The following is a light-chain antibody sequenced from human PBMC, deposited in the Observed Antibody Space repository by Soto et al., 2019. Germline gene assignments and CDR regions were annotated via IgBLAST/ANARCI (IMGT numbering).Light chain of an antibody. Sequence: DIQMTQSPSTLSASVGDTVTITCRASQSISNWLAWYQQKPGQAPKLLIHKASTLESGVPSRFSGSGSGTEFTLTISSLQPDDFATFYCQPYDRVPYTFGQGTKLEIK. CDR3: QPYDRVPYT. J-gene: IGKJ2*01. CDR2: KAS. CDR1: QSISNW. V-gene: IGKV1-5*03.